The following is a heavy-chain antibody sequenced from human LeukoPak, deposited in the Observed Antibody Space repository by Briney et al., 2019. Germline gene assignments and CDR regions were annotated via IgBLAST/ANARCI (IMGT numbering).Heavy chain of an antibody. J-gene: IGHJ4*02. V-gene: IGHV3-30*18. CDR1: GFSFSTYN. CDR3: VKPIVVAGSYYFEH. Sequence: PGGSLRLSCAASGFSFSTYNMHWVRQAPGKGLECVAVISYDGSSEYYADYVKGRFTIFRDNSKNTLHLQMNSLRAEDTAVYYCVKPIVVAGSYYFEHWGQGTPVTVSP. D-gene: IGHD6-19*01. CDR2: ISYDGSSE.